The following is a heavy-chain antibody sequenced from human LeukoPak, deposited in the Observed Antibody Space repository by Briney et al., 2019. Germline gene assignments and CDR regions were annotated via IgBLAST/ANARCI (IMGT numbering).Heavy chain of an antibody. Sequence: GGSLRLSCAASGFTFSSYAMHWVRQAPCKGLEWVAVISYDGSNKYYADSVKGRFTISRDNSKNTLYLQMNSLRAEDTAVYYCARTVNYDFWSGYDYWGQGTLVTVSS. CDR3: ARTVNYDFWSGYDY. V-gene: IGHV3-30-3*01. D-gene: IGHD3-3*01. CDR1: GFTFSSYA. CDR2: ISYDGSNK. J-gene: IGHJ4*02.